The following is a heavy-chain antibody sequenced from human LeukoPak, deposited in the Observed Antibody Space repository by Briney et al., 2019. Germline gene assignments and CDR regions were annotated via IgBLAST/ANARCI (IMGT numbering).Heavy chain of an antibody. Sequence: GGSLRLSCAACGFTFSSYAMRWARHAPGKGLEGVSAISGSGGSTYYADSVKGRFTISRDNSKNTLYLQMNSLRAEDTAVYYCAKGAILCRYPGYFGYWGRGTLVTVSS. CDR2: ISGSGGST. CDR1: GFTFSSYA. V-gene: IGHV3-23*01. J-gene: IGHJ4*02. D-gene: IGHD2-2*01. CDR3: AKGAILCRYPGYFGY.